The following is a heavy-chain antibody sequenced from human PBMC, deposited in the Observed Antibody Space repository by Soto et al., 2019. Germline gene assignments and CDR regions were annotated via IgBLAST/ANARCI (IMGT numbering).Heavy chain of an antibody. J-gene: IGHJ6*03. CDR2: ISSGGSPI. D-gene: IGHD2-15*01. Sequence: QVQLVESGGGLVKPGGSLRLPCAASGFTFSDYYMSWIRQAPGKGLEWVSYISSGGSPIYYTDSVKGRFTISRDNAENSLYLQMNSLRAEDTAVYYCARDPRYCSGGSCYSAGEDHYYYYMDVWGKGTTVTVSS. V-gene: IGHV3-11*01. CDR3: ARDPRYCSGGSCYSAGEDHYYYYMDV. CDR1: GFTFSDYY.